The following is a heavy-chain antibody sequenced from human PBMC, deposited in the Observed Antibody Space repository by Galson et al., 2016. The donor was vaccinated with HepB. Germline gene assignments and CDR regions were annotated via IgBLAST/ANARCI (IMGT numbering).Heavy chain of an antibody. Sequence: SLRLSCAASGFTFDDYAMHWVRQAPGKGLEWVSGISWNSGSIGYADSVKGRFTISRDNAKNSLYLQMNSLKAEDTALYYCARGLVYYYYYGMDVWGKGTTVTVSS. CDR1: GFTFDDYA. CDR3: ARGLVYYYYYGMDV. J-gene: IGHJ6*04. D-gene: IGHD3-16*01. V-gene: IGHV3-9*01. CDR2: ISWNSGSI.